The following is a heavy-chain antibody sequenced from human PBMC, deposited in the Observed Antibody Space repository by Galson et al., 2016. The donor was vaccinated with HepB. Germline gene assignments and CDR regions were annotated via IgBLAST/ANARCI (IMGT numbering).Heavy chain of an antibody. J-gene: IGHJ4*02. CDR1: GFISSSYW. Sequence: SLRLSCAASGFISSSYWMSWVRQAPGKGLEWVANIKQDGSEKYYMDSVKGRFTIPRDNAKNSLYLQMNSLRAEDTALYYCARYGDYVGVYSWGQGTLVTVSS. CDR2: IKQDGSEK. V-gene: IGHV3-7*03. D-gene: IGHD4-17*01. CDR3: ARYGDYVGVYS.